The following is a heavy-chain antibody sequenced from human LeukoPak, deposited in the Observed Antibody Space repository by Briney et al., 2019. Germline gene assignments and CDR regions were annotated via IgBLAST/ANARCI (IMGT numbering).Heavy chain of an antibody. CDR3: ARDPYSGNYGTYYYYYMDV. J-gene: IGHJ6*03. Sequence: GGSLRLSCAASGFTVSSYSMHWVRQAPGKGLEYVSAISANGRNTYYASSVKGRFTISRDNAKNSLYLQMDSLGPEDTAVYYCARDPYSGNYGTYYYYYMDVWGKGTTVTISS. V-gene: IGHV3-64*01. CDR2: ISANGRNT. CDR1: GFTVSSYS. D-gene: IGHD1-26*01.